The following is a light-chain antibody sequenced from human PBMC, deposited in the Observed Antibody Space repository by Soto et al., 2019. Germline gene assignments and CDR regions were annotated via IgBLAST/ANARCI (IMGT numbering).Light chain of an antibody. V-gene: IGKV1-27*01. Sequence: DIPMTQSPTSLSASVGDRVTITCRASQDIRNFVAWYQQKPGKAPKLLIYAASTLQSGVPSRFSGSGSGTDFTLTINSRQPEDVATYSCQKYSSVPVFGPGTKVEIK. CDR3: QKYSSVPV. CDR2: AAS. J-gene: IGKJ3*01. CDR1: QDIRNF.